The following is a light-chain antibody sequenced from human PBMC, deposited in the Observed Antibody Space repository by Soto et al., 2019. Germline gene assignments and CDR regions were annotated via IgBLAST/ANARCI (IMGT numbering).Light chain of an antibody. CDR3: SSYAGSNVLYV. CDR2: EVN. CDR1: SSDVGGYNY. J-gene: IGLJ1*01. V-gene: IGLV2-8*01. Sequence: QSVLTQPPSASGSPGQSVTISCTGTSSDVGGYNYVSWYQQYLGKAPKVMIYEVNKRPSGVPDRFSGSKSGNTASLTVSGLQADDEADYYCSSYAGSNVLYVFGTGTKVTVL.